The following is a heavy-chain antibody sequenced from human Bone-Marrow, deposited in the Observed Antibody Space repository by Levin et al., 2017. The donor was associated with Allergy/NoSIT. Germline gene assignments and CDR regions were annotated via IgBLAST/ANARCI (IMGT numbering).Heavy chain of an antibody. CDR1: GYTFTGYY. D-gene: IGHD3-3*01. CDR3: ARGRGEYYDFRGLQPFDY. J-gene: IGHJ4*02. Sequence: GESLKISCKASGYTFTGYYMHWVRQAPGQGLEWMGRINPNSGGTNYAQKFQGRVTMTRDTSISTAYMELSRLRSDDTAVYYCARGRGEYYDFRGLQPFDYWGQGTLVTVSS. V-gene: IGHV1-2*06. CDR2: INPNSGGT.